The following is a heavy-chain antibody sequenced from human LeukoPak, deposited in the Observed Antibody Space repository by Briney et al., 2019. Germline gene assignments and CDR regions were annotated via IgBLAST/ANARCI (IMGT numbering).Heavy chain of an antibody. J-gene: IGHJ6*03. CDR1: GFTFSSYA. CDR2: ISYDGSNK. CDR3: ARAALNTIFGVVILYYYMDV. V-gene: IGHV3-30-3*01. D-gene: IGHD3-3*01. Sequence: PGGSLRLSCAASGFTFSSYAMHWVRQAPGKGLEGVAVISYDGSNKYYADSVKGRFTISRDNSKNTLYLQMNSLRAEDTAVYYCARAALNTIFGVVILYYYMDVWGKGTTVTVSS.